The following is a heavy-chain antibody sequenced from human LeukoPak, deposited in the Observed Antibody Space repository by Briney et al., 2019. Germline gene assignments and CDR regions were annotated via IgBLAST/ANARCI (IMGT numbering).Heavy chain of an antibody. V-gene: IGHV4-38-2*02. CDR3: AREVAVAGTLDY. CDR2: IYHSGST. CDR1: GGSISGYY. J-gene: IGHJ4*02. Sequence: SETLSLTCIVSGGSISGYYWGWIRQPPGKGLEWIGSIYHSGSTYYNPSLKSRVTISVDTSKNQFSLKLSSVTAADTAVYYCAREVAVAGTLDYWGQGTLVTVSS. D-gene: IGHD6-19*01.